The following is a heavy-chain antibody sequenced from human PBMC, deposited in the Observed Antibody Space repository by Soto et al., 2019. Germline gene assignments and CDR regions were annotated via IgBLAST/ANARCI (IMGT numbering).Heavy chain of an antibody. CDR2: ISYDGSNK. CDR3: AKGLNFITGTPADFDY. J-gene: IGHJ4*02. V-gene: IGHV3-30*18. Sequence: GGSLRLSCAASGFTFSSYGMHWVRQAPGKGLEWVAVISYDGSNKYYADSVKGRFTISRDNSKSTLYLQMNSLRAEDTAVYYCAKGLNFITGTPADFDYWGQGTLVTVSS. CDR1: GFTFSSYG. D-gene: IGHD1-20*01.